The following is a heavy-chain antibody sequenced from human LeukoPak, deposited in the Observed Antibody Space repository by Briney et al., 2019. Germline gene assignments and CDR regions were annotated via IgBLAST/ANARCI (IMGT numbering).Heavy chain of an antibody. J-gene: IGHJ4*02. CDR2: ISAYKGNT. D-gene: IGHD5-12*01. CDR3: AREEVATGAFDY. V-gene: IGHV1-18*01. Sequence: SVKVSCKASGYTFTSYGISWVRQAPGQGLEWMGWISAYKGNTNYAQKLQGRVTMTTDTSTSTAYMELRSLRSDDTAVYYCAREEVATGAFDYWGQGTLVTVSS. CDR1: GYTFTSYG.